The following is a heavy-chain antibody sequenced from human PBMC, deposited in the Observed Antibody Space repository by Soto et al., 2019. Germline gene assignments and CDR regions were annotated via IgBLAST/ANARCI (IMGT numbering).Heavy chain of an antibody. Sequence: GGSLKLSCAASGLTFSAYTMHGSCQAPGKGLGWLSAMWCNGSSTFYADSVKGRFTISRDNSKNTLYLQMNSLRAEDTAVYYCAKGPRGRGSKNPWGQGTLVTVSS. CDR3: AKGPRGRGSKNP. V-gene: IGHV3-23*01. CDR1: GLTFSAYT. J-gene: IGHJ5*02. D-gene: IGHD2-15*01. CDR2: MWCNGSST.